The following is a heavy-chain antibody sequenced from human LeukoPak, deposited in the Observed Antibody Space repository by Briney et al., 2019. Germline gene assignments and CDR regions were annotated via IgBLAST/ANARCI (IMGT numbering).Heavy chain of an antibody. CDR2: INHSGST. D-gene: IGHD6-13*01. Sequence: SETLSLTCAVYGGSFSGYYWSWIRQPPGKGLEWIGEINHSGSTNYNPSLKSRVTISVDTSKNQFSLKLSSVTAADTAVYYCARGGEQQLVRRHNWFDPWGQGTLVTVSS. CDR3: ARGGEQQLVRRHNWFDP. V-gene: IGHV4-34*01. CDR1: GGSFSGYY. J-gene: IGHJ5*02.